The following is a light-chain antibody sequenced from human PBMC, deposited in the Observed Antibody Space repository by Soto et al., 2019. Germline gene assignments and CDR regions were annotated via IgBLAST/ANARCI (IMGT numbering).Light chain of an antibody. CDR1: SSKIGSNY. Sequence: QSVLTQPPSASGTPGQRVTISCSGSSSKIGSNYVYWYQQLPGTAPKLLIYRNNQRPSGVPDRFSGSKSGTSASLAISVLRSEDEADYYCAAWDDSLSGSYVFGTGTKVTVL. J-gene: IGLJ1*01. CDR2: RNN. CDR3: AAWDDSLSGSYV. V-gene: IGLV1-47*01.